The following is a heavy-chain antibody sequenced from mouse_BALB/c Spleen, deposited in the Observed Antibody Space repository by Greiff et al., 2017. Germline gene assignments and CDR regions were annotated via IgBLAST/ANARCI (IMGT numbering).Heavy chain of an antibody. CDR1: GYTFTNYW. D-gene: IGHD2-14*01. V-gene: IGHV1-63*02. CDR2: IYPGGGYT. CDR3: AKNYRLGRNYDAMDY. Sequence: QVQLKESGAELVRPGTSVKISCKASGYTFTNYWLGWVKQRPGHGLEWIGDIYPGGGYTNYNEKFKGKATLTADTSSSTAYMQLSSLTSEDSAVYVCAKNYRLGRNYDAMDYWGQGTSVTVSS. J-gene: IGHJ4*01.